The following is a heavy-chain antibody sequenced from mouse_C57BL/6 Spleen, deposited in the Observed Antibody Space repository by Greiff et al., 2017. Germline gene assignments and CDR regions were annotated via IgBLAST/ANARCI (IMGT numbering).Heavy chain of an antibody. CDR3: ARGYGSSYPYYYAMDY. Sequence: EVQVVESGAELVKPGASVKLSCTASGFNIKDYYMHWVKQRTEQGLEWIGRIDPEDGETKYAPKFQGKATITADTSSNTAYLQLSSLTSEDTAVYYCARGYGSSYPYYYAMDYWGQGTSVTVSS. CDR2: IDPEDGET. D-gene: IGHD1-1*01. J-gene: IGHJ4*01. V-gene: IGHV14-2*01. CDR1: GFNIKDYY.